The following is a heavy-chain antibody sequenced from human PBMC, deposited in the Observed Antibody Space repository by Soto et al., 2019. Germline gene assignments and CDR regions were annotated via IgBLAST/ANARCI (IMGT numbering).Heavy chain of an antibody. J-gene: IGHJ6*03. CDR2: ISRSGGKT. CDR3: AKDPLYHLKDEVSYYYYMDV. CDR1: GFTFASYA. Sequence: EVQLLESGGGLVQPGGTLRLSCAASGFTFASYAMNWVRQAPGKGLEWVSVISRSGGKTYYADSVKGRFTISRDNSESTLYLQMNSLRAEDTAVYYCAKDPLYHLKDEVSYYYYMDVWGKGTTVTVSS. V-gene: IGHV3-23*01. D-gene: IGHD2-2*01.